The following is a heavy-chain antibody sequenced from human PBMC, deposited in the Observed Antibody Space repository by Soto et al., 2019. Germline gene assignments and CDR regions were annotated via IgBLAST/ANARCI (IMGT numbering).Heavy chain of an antibody. CDR1: GFTFSSYG. D-gene: IGHD1-7*01. Sequence: PVGSLRLSCAASGFTFSSYGMHWVRQAPGKGLEWVAVISYDGSNKYYADSVKGRFTISRDNSKNTLYLQMNSLRAEDTAVYYCAKAFLSGWNYDWFDPWGQGTLVTVSS. CDR2: ISYDGSNK. CDR3: AKAFLSGWNYDWFDP. V-gene: IGHV3-30*18. J-gene: IGHJ5*02.